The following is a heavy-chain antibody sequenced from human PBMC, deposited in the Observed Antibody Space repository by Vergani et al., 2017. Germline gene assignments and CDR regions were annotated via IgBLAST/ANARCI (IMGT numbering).Heavy chain of an antibody. CDR3: ASDLRGGSCYSSCYYYYGMDV. D-gene: IGHD2-15*01. CDR2: IYHSGRT. J-gene: IGHJ6*02. Sequence: QVQLQESAPGLVKPSGTLSLTCAFSGGSISSSNWWSWVRQPPGKGLEWIGEIYHSGRTNYNPSLKSRVTISVDKSKNQFSLKLSSVTAADTAVYYCASDLRGGSCYSSCYYYYGMDVWGQGTTVTVSS. V-gene: IGHV4-4*02. CDR1: GGSISSSNW.